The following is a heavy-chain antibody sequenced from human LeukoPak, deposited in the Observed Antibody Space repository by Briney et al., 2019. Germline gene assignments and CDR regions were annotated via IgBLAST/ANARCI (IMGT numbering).Heavy chain of an antibody. J-gene: IGHJ6*03. CDR1: GGSISSYY. CDR3: ARIGIGGWGDYVSHYMDV. V-gene: IGHV4-59*01. Sequence: SETLSLTCTVSGGSISSYYWSWIRQPPGKGLEWIGYIYYSGSTNYNPSLKSRVTISVDTSKNQFSLKLSSVTAADTAVYYCARIGIGGWGDYVSHYMDVWGKGTTVTVSS. CDR2: IYYSGST. D-gene: IGHD4-17*01.